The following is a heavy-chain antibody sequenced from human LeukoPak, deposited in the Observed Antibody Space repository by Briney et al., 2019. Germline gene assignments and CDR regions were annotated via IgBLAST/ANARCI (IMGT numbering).Heavy chain of an antibody. Sequence: ASVKVSCKASGYTFTGYYMHWVRQAPGQGLEWMGWINPNSGGTNYAQKFQGRVTMTRDTSNSTAYMELSRLRSDDTAVYYCARSDIVVVPAATSGWFDPWGQGTLVTVSS. D-gene: IGHD2-2*01. CDR3: ARSDIVVVPAATSGWFDP. J-gene: IGHJ5*02. CDR2: INPNSGGT. V-gene: IGHV1-2*02. CDR1: GYTFTGYY.